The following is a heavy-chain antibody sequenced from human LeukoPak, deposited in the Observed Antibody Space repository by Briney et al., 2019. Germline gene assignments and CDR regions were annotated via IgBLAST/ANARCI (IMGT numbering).Heavy chain of an antibody. CDR1: GFTFSSYS. Sequence: GGSLRLSCAASGFTFSSYSMSWVRQAPGKGLEWVSAISGSGGSTYYADSVKGRFTISRDNSKNTLYLQMNSLRAEDTAVYYRAKVSGYSSGWADAFDIWGQGTMVTVSS. CDR3: AKVSGYSSGWADAFDI. CDR2: ISGSGGST. V-gene: IGHV3-23*01. D-gene: IGHD6-19*01. J-gene: IGHJ3*02.